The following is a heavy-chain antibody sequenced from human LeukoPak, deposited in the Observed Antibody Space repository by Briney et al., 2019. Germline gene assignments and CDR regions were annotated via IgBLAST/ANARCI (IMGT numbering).Heavy chain of an antibody. V-gene: IGHV4-59*08. Sequence: PSETLSLTCTVSGGSISSYYWSWIRQPPGKGLEWIGYIYYSGSTNYNPSLKSRVTISVDTSKNQFSLKLSSVTAADTAVYYCARRTRNYYDSSTFDYWGQGTLVTVSS. CDR1: GGSISSYY. CDR3: ARRTRNYYDSSTFDY. D-gene: IGHD3-22*01. J-gene: IGHJ4*02. CDR2: IYYSGST.